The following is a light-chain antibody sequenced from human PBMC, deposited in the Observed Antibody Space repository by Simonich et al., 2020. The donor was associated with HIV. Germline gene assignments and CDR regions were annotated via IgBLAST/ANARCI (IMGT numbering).Light chain of an antibody. CDR2: EDN. CDR1: SGSIASNY. CDR3: QSYDSSNQGV. J-gene: IGLJ3*02. Sequence: NFMLTQPHSVSESPGKTVTISCTRISGSIASNYVQWYQQRPGSAPTTVTYEDNQSPSGVPDRFSGSIDSSSNSASLPISGLKTDDEADYYCQSYDSSNQGVFGGGTKLTVL. V-gene: IGLV6-57*03.